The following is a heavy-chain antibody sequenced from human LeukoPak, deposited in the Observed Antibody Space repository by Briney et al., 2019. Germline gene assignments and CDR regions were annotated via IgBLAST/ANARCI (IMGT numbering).Heavy chain of an antibody. V-gene: IGHV4-59*01. CDR1: GGSISSYY. CDR3: ARSTTSSSPIDY. J-gene: IGHJ4*02. CDR2: IYYSGSP. Sequence: PSETLSLTCTVSGGSISSYYWSWIRQPPGKGLEWIGYIYYSGSPNYNPSLKSRVTISVDTSKNQFSLKLSSVTAADTAVYYCARSTTSSSPIDYWGQGTLVTVSS. D-gene: IGHD6-6*01.